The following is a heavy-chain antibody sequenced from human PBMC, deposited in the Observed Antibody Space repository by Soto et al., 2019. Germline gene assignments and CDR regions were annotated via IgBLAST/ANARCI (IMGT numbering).Heavy chain of an antibody. J-gene: IGHJ4*01. CDR2: VKSKADGGSG. CDR1: GFPFNNAW. V-gene: IGHV3-15*07. D-gene: IGHD1-26*01. Sequence: EVQLVESGGGLVKPGGSLRLSCAASGFPFNNAWINWVRQVPGKGLEWVGRVKSKADGGSGDYAAPVKGRVVVSRDYSKDIVYLQMHSLKIEDTGVYYCTTDSRTTLPEIRFDYWGHGTQVTVSS. CDR3: TTDSRTTLPEIRFDY.